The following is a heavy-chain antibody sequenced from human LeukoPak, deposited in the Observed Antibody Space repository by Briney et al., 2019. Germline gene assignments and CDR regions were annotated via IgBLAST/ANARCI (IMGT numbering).Heavy chain of an antibody. Sequence: PGGSLRLSCAASGFTFKTYTMHWVRQAPGMGLEWVSSISSSSSYIYYADSVKGRFTISRDNAKNSLYLQMNSLRAEDTAVYYCARDGRTWGEQFDYWGQGTLVTVSS. J-gene: IGHJ4*02. CDR3: ARDGRTWGEQFDY. CDR2: ISSSSSYI. D-gene: IGHD1/OR15-1a*01. CDR1: GFTFKTYT. V-gene: IGHV3-21*01.